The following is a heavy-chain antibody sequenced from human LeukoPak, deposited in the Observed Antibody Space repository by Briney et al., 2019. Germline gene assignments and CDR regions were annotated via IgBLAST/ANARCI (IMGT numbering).Heavy chain of an antibody. Sequence: ASVKVSCKASGYTFTSYGISWVRQAPGQGLEWMGWISAYNGNTNYAQKLQGRVTMTTDTSTSTAYMELRSLRSDDTAVYYCARNREWFGELLKQYNWFDPWGQGTLVTVSS. CDR2: ISAYNGNT. V-gene: IGHV1-18*01. CDR3: ARNREWFGELLKQYNWFDP. J-gene: IGHJ5*02. CDR1: GYTFTSYG. D-gene: IGHD3-10*01.